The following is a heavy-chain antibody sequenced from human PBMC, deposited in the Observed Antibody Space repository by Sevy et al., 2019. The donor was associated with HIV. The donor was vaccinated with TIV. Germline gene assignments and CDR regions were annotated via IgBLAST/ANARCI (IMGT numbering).Heavy chain of an antibody. CDR3: ARDFTSSWYGGADF. CDR2: INPNSGDT. D-gene: IGHD2-2*01. V-gene: IGHV1-2*02. Sequence: ASVKVSCKASGYSFTGHYIHWVRQAPGQGLEWIGWINPNSGDTNYAQNFQGRVTVTRDTSISTVYMELSGLRSDDTAVYYCARDFTSSWYGGADFCGQGALVTVSS. CDR1: GYSFTGHY. J-gene: IGHJ4*02.